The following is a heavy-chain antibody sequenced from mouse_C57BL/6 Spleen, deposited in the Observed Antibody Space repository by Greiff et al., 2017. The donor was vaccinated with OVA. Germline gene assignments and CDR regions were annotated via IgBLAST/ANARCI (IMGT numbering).Heavy chain of an antibody. CDR2: IYPGDGDT. J-gene: IGHJ1*03. V-gene: IGHV1-82*01. CDR3: AREGYFDV. CDR1: GYAFSSSW. Sequence: QVQLQQSGPELVKPGASVKISCKASGYAFSSSWMNWVKQRPGKGLEWIGRIYPGDGDTNYNGKFKGKATLTADKSSSTAYMQLSSLTSEDSAVYCCAREGYFDVWGTGTTVTVSS.